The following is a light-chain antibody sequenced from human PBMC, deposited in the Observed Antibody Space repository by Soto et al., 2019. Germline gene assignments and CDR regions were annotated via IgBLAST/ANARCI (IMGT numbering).Light chain of an antibody. CDR3: LSYTSSDTYV. Sequence: QSVLTQPASVSGSPGQSITISCTGTSTDVGGYKYVSWYQQHPGKAPKFMIYDVTSRPSGISNRFSGSKSGNTAFLIISGLQAEDEADYYCLSYTSSDTYVFGTGTKVT. V-gene: IGLV2-14*01. CDR2: DVT. CDR1: STDVGGYKY. J-gene: IGLJ1*01.